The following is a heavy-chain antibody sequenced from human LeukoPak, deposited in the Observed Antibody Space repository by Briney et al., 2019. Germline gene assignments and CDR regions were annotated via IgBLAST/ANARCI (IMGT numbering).Heavy chain of an antibody. J-gene: IGHJ4*02. Sequence: SVKVSCKASGYTFTAYYIHWVRLAPGQGPEWMGLIKPDSGGTIYAQTFQGRVTMTRDTSISTAYMELSRLTSDDTAVYYCARVEGIGATRGDWGQGTLVTVSS. D-gene: IGHD2-15*01. CDR2: IKPDSGGT. CDR1: GYTFTAYY. V-gene: IGHV1-2*02. CDR3: ARVEGIGATRGD.